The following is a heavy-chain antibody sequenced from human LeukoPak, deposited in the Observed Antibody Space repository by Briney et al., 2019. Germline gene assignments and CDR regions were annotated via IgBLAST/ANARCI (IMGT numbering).Heavy chain of an antibody. CDR1: GFTVSSYY. V-gene: IGHV3-48*03. D-gene: IGHD2-21*02. CDR2: ISSSGSTI. Sequence: GGSLRLSCAASGFTVSSYYMNWVRQAPGKGLEWVSYISSSGSTIYYADSVKGRFTISRDNAKNSLYLQMNSLRAEDTAVYYCAREFSLYCGGDCYSDYWGQGTLVTVSS. J-gene: IGHJ4*02. CDR3: AREFSLYCGGDCYSDY.